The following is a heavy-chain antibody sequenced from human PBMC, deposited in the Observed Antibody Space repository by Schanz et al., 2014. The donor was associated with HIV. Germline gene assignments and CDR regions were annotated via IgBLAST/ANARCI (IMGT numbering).Heavy chain of an antibody. D-gene: IGHD5-18*01. CDR3: VRGDTVFEY. J-gene: IGHJ4*02. V-gene: IGHV3-7*01. CDR1: GFTLSGFW. Sequence: EVQLVESGGGLVQPGGSLRLSCAASGFTLSGFWMSWVRQAPGKGLEWVANVKQDGSDKYYVESVKGRFTISRDNAKNSLYLQMNSLRFADTAVYYCVRGDTVFEYWGQGTLVTVS. CDR2: VKQDGSDK.